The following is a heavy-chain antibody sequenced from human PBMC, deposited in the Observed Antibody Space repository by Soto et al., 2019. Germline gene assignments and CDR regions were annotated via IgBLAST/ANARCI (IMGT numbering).Heavy chain of an antibody. V-gene: IGHV1-69*13. CDR2: VIPISGQT. J-gene: IGHJ4*02. Sequence: SVKVSCKASGGTFSSYVISWLRQAPGQGLEWMGGVIPISGQTYYAQTFQGRVTITADDSTRTAYMELRSLTSDDTAVYFCARIGGVGAPPGADFWGQGTLVTVSS. D-gene: IGHD1-26*01. CDR3: ARIGGVGAPPGADF. CDR1: GGTFSSYV.